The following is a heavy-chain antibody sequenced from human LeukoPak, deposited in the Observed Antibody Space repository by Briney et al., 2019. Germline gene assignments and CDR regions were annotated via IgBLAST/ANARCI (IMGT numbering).Heavy chain of an antibody. Sequence: SQTLSLTCAISGDSVPSNSAAWNWIRQSPSRGLEWLGRTYYRSKWYNDYAVSVKSRITISPDTSKNQFSLQLNSVTPEDTAVYYCARELNDREWGRGSDIWGQGTMVTVSS. D-gene: IGHD3-16*01. CDR3: ARELNDREWGRGSDI. J-gene: IGHJ3*02. V-gene: IGHV6-1*01. CDR1: GDSVPSNSAA. CDR2: TYYRSKWYN.